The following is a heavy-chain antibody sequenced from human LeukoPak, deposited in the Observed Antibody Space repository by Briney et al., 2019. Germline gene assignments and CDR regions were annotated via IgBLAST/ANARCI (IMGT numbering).Heavy chain of an antibody. CDR1: GGSISSYY. V-gene: IGHV4-59*01. CDR2: IYYSGST. Sequence: PSETLSLTCTVSGGSISSYYWSWIRQPPGKGLEWIGYIYYSGSTNYNPSLKSRVTISVDTSKNQFSLKLSSVTAADTAVYYCATEAPWGGLSFDYWGQGTLVTVSS. D-gene: IGHD3-16*02. J-gene: IGHJ4*02. CDR3: ATEAPWGGLSFDY.